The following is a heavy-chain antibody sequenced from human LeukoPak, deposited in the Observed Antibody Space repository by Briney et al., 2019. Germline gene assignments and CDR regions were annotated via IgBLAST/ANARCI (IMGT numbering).Heavy chain of an antibody. V-gene: IGHV4-4*07. CDR1: GGSINSY. D-gene: IGHD3-10*01. CDR3: ARDSGTTGEVKIDP. J-gene: IGHJ5*02. Sequence: PSETLSLTCTVSGGSINSYWSWLRQPAGKGLEWIGRISGSGTITYNPALQSRLSISIDTSKNQFSLKLMYVTAADTAVYYCARDSGTTGEVKIDPWGQGTLVTVSS. CDR2: ISGSGTI.